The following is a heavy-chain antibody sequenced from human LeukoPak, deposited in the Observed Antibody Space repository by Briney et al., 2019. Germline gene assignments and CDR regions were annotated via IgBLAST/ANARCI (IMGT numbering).Heavy chain of an antibody. J-gene: IGHJ5*02. Sequence: SWFRQAPGKGLEWVGLIRSKAYGGTTEYAASVKGRFTISRDDSKSIAYLQINSLKTEDTAVYYCTRDAIVGATHNWFDPWGQGTLVTVSS. D-gene: IGHD1-26*01. V-gene: IGHV3-49*03. CDR3: TRDAIVGATHNWFDP. CDR2: IRSKAYGGTT.